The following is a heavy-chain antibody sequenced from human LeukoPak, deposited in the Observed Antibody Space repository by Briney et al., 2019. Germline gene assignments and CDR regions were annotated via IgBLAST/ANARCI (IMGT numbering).Heavy chain of an antibody. CDR3: ARIEAVTRGYNHAYYFDS. D-gene: IGHD5-18*01. J-gene: IGHJ4*02. CDR1: TYSISSGYY. Sequence: PSETLSLTCTVSTYSISSGYYWGWIRQPPGEGLGWIGNIYHNGNTYYNPSLKSRVTISVDTSKKQFSLKLRTATAADTAVYYCARIEAVTRGYNHAYYFDSWGQGTLVTVSS. CDR2: IYHNGNT. V-gene: IGHV4-38-2*02.